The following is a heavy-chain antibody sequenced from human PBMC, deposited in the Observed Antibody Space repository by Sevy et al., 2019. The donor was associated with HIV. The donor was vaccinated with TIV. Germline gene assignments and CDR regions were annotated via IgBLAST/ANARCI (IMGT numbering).Heavy chain of an antibody. CDR2: INSDGSST. CDR3: ARGCGGDCAGAFDI. CDR1: GFTFSSYW. Sequence: GGSLRLSCAASGFTFSSYWMHWVRQAPGKGLVWVSRINSDGSSTHYADSVKGRFTISRDNAKNTLYLQMNSLRAEDMAVYYCARGCGGDCAGAFDIWGQGTMVTVSS. V-gene: IGHV3-74*01. D-gene: IGHD2-21*02. J-gene: IGHJ3*02.